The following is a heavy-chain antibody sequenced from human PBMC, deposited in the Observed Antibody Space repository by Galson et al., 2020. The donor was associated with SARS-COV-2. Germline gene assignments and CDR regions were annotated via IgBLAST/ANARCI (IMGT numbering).Heavy chain of an antibody. J-gene: IGHJ6*03. CDR2: VWYGEYDK. CDR1: GFTFTNYG. Sequence: GESLKISCVASGFTFTNYGIQWVRQAPGKGLEWVAFVWYGEYDKYYGESVKGRFSISRDNSKNTVYLQMNSLRAEDTAVYYCAREKAASGLWGYMDVWGKGTTVTIPS. V-gene: IGHV3-33*01. D-gene: IGHD6-13*01. CDR3: AREKAASGLWGYMDV.